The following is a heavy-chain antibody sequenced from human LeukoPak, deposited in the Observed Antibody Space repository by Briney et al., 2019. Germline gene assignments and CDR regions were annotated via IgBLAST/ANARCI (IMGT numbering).Heavy chain of an antibody. Sequence: GGSLRLSCAASGFTFSSYAMHWVRQAPGKGLEWGAVISYDGSNKYYADSVKGRFTISRDNSKNTLYLQMNSLRAEDTALYYCARRDPESEGDLDYWGQGTLVTVSS. J-gene: IGHJ4*02. CDR3: ARRDPESEGDLDY. CDR2: ISYDGSNK. V-gene: IGHV3-30*04. D-gene: IGHD2-21*02. CDR1: GFTFSSYA.